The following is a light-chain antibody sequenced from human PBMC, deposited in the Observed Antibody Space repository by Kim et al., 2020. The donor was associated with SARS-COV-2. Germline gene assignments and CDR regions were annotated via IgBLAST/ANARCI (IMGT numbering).Light chain of an antibody. V-gene: IGLV7-46*01. CDR3: LLSYGGSRV. CDR1: TGAVTSGHY. Sequence: QAVVTQEPSLTVSPGGTVTLTCGSSTGAVTSGHYSYWFQQKPGQAPRTLIYHTSNKLSWTPARFSGSLLGGKAALTLSGAQPEDGAEYYCLLSYGGSRVFGGGTRLTVL. CDR2: HTS. J-gene: IGLJ2*01.